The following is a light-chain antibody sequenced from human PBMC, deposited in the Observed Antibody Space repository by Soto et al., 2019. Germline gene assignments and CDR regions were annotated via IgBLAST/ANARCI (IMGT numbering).Light chain of an antibody. J-gene: IGLJ3*02. CDR1: SGSVSTSYY. CDR2: STN. Sequence: QTVVTQEPSFSVSPGGTVTLTCGLSSGSVSTSYYPSWYQQTPGQAPRTLIYSTNTRSSGVPDRFSGYILGNKAALTITGAQADDESDYYCVLYMGSGIWVFGRGTKLTVL. V-gene: IGLV8-61*01. CDR3: VLYMGSGIWV.